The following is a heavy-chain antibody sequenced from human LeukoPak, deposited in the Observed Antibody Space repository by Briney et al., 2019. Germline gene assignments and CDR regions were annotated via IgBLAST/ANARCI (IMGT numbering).Heavy chain of an antibody. Sequence: SETLSLTCAVYGGSFSDYYWNWIRQPPGKGLEWIGEINHGGGTKYNPSLKSRATISVDTSKKQFSLNLSSVTAADTAVYYCARAMSLLLYLQHWGQGTLVTVSS. D-gene: IGHD3-10*02. V-gene: IGHV4-34*01. CDR1: GGSFSDYY. CDR2: INHGGGT. CDR3: ARAMSLLLYLQH. J-gene: IGHJ1*01.